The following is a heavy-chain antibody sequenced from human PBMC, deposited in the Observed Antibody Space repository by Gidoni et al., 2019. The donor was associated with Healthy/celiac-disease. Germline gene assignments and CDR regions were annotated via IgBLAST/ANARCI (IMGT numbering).Heavy chain of an antibody. Sequence: EVQLVESGGGLVQPGGYLRLSCAASGFTFSSYSMNWVRQVPGKGLEWVSYISSSSSTIYYADSVKGRFTISRDNAKNSLYLQMNSLRDEDTAVYYCASLSSGYWKDPGCWGQGTLVTVSS. CDR1: GFTFSSYS. CDR2: ISSSSSTI. D-gene: IGHD3-22*01. V-gene: IGHV3-48*02. CDR3: ASLSSGYWKDPGC. J-gene: IGHJ4*02.